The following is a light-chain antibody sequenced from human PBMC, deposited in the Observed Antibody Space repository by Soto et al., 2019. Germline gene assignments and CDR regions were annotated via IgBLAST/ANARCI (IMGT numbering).Light chain of an antibody. Sequence: QSALTQPPSASGSPGQSVTISCTGTSSDVGGYNYVSWYQQHPGKVPKVMIYEVSKRPSGVPDRFSGSKSCNTASLTVSGLQAEDEAHYYCSSYAGSNNPYVFGTGTKLTVL. J-gene: IGLJ1*01. CDR1: SSDVGGYNY. V-gene: IGLV2-8*01. CDR2: EVS. CDR3: SSYAGSNNPYV.